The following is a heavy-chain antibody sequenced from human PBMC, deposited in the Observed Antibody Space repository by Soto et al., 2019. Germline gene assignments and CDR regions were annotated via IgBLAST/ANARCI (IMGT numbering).Heavy chain of an antibody. V-gene: IGHV1-8*01. Sequence: ASVKVSCKASGYTFTSYDINWVRQATGQGLEWMGWMNPNSGNTGYAQKFQGRVTMTRNTSISTAYMELSSLRSEDTAMYFCVRSSGSQPRAGWFDPWGQGTLVTVSS. CDR1: GYTFTSYD. CDR3: VRSSGSQPRAGWFDP. D-gene: IGHD1-26*01. J-gene: IGHJ5*02. CDR2: MNPNSGNT.